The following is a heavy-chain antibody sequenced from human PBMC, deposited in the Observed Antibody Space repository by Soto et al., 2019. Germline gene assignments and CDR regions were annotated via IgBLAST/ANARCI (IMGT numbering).Heavy chain of an antibody. CDR1: GFSFVDYA. Sequence: PGGSLRLSCTASGFSFVDYAMSWFRQAPGKGLEWVGFIRGKPYGAATEYAASVKGRFIISRDDSERIAYLQMNSLKTEDTAVYYCARDLAGQRGISSFWGKGTTVIVSS. D-gene: IGHD2-2*01. CDR2: IRGKPYGAAT. J-gene: IGHJ6*04. CDR3: ARDLAGQRGISSF. V-gene: IGHV3-49*03.